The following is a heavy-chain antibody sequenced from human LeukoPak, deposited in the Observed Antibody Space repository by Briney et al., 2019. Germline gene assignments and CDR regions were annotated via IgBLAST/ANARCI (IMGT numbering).Heavy chain of an antibody. CDR2: ISGSRGST. CDR1: GFTFSSYA. J-gene: IGHJ6*02. V-gene: IGHV3-23*01. D-gene: IGHD6-19*01. CDR3: AKSKQWLDHGMDV. Sequence: PGGSLRLSCAASGFTFSSYAMSWVRQAPGKGLEWVSAISGSRGSTYYADSVKGRFTISRDNSKNTLYLQMNSLRAEDTAVYYCAKSKQWLDHGMDVWGQGTTVTVSS.